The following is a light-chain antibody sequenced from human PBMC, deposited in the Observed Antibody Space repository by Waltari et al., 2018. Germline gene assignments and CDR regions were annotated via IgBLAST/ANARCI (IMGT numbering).Light chain of an antibody. CDR2: DNN. V-gene: IGLV1-51*01. CDR1: SPNIGNYF. J-gene: IGLJ2*01. CDR3: AAWDNSLTAVV. Sequence: QSVLTQPPSVSAAPGQNVTISCSGSSPNIGNYFVSWYHQLPGATPKLLIYDNNKRPSGIPDRFSASKSGTSATLDITGLQIGDEADYYCAAWDNSLTAVVFGGGTKLTVL.